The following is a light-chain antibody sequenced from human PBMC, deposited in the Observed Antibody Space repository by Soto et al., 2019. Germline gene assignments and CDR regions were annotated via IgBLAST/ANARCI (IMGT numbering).Light chain of an antibody. J-gene: IGKJ4*01. CDR1: QSVSSY. CDR3: QQRSNWPPT. V-gene: IGKV3-11*01. CDR2: YAS. Sequence: EIRWTRSPATRSLSPGEGATLSGGARQSVSSYLAWYQQKPGQAPRLLIYYASKRATGIPARFSGSGSGTDFTLTISSLEPEDFAVYYCQQRSNWPPTFGGGTKVDIK.